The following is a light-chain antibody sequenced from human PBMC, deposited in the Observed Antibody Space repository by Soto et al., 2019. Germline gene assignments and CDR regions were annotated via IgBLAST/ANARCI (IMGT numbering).Light chain of an antibody. V-gene: IGLV2-14*03. CDR3: TSFTTTNTYV. CDR1: SSDVGGFDH. Sequence: QSALTQPASVSGSPGQSITISCTGASSDVGGFDHVSWYQQHPGKVSRLLIYDVSSRPSGVSDRFSGSKSGNTASLTISGLQAEDEADYYCTSFTTTNTYVLGTGTKVTVL. CDR2: DVS. J-gene: IGLJ1*01.